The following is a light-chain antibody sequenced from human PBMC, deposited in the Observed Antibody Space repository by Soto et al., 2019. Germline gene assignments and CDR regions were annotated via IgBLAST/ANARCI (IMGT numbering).Light chain of an antibody. J-gene: IGLJ2*01. Sequence: NFMLTQPHSVSESPGKTVTISCTRSSGSIVNNYVHWYQQRPGSAPNIVIYEDKERPSGVPDRFSGSIDGSSNSASLTISGXEAEDEADYYCQSYDGSSVVFGGGTKLTVL. V-gene: IGLV6-57*04. CDR1: SGSIVNNY. CDR3: QSYDGSSVV. CDR2: EDK.